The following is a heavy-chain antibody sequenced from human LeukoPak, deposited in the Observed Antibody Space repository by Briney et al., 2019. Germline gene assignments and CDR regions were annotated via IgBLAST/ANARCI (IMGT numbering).Heavy chain of an antibody. V-gene: IGHV3-53*01. D-gene: IGHD5-24*01. J-gene: IGHJ4*02. Sequence: PGGSLRLSCAASGFTVSSNYMSWVRQAPGKGLEWVSVIYSGGSTYYADSVKGRFTISRDNSKNTLYLQMNSPRAEDTAVYYCARDFLGMATDYWGQGTLVTVSS. CDR1: GFTVSSNY. CDR2: IYSGGST. CDR3: ARDFLGMATDY.